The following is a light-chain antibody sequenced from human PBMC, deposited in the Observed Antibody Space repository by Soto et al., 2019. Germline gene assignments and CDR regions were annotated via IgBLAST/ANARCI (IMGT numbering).Light chain of an antibody. CDR1: SSDVGGYNY. V-gene: IGLV2-8*01. CDR2: EVS. CDR3: SSYAGSNNFPYV. J-gene: IGLJ1*01. Sequence: QSVLTQPPSASGSPGQSVTISCTGTSSDVGGYNYVSWYQQHPGKAPKLMIYEVSKRPSGVPDRFSGSKSGNTASLTVSGLQAEDEADYYCSSYAGSNNFPYVFRTGTQLTVL.